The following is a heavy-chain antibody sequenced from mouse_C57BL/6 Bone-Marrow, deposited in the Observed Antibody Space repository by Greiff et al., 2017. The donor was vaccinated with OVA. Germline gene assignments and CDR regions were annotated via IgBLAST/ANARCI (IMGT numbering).Heavy chain of an antibody. CDR2: IDPENGDT. V-gene: IGHV14-4*01. CDR1: GFNIKDDY. CDR3: TTDYSNPWFAY. Sequence: EVKLQESGAELVRPGASVKLSCTASGFNIKDDYMHWVKQRPEQGLEWIGWIDPENGDTEYASKFQGKATITADTSSNTAYLQLSSLTSEDTAVYYCTTDYSNPWFAYWGQGTLVTVSA. D-gene: IGHD2-5*01. J-gene: IGHJ3*01.